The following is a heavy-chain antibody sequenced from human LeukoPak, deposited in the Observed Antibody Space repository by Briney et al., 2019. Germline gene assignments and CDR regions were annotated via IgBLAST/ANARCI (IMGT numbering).Heavy chain of an antibody. D-gene: IGHD3/OR15-3a*01. CDR2: FDPEDGET. CDR3: ATAILRLMDGFVRYYMDV. CDR1: GYTLTELS. J-gene: IGHJ6*03. Sequence: ASVKVSCKVSGYTLTELSMHWVRQAPGKGLEWMGGFDPEDGETIYAQKFQGRVTMTEDTSTDTAYMELSSLRSEDTAVYYCATAILRLMDGFVRYYMDVWGKGTTVTVSS. V-gene: IGHV1-24*01.